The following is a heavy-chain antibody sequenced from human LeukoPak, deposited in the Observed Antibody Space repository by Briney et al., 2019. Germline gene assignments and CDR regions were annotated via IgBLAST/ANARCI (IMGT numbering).Heavy chain of an antibody. D-gene: IGHD3-22*01. J-gene: IGHJ4*02. CDR3: ARAAYYDSSGYPIDY. V-gene: IGHV3-23*01. CDR1: GFTFSSYA. CDR2: ISGSGGST. Sequence: PGGSLRLSCAASGFTFSSYAMSWVRQAPGKGLEWVSAISGSGGSTYYADSVKGRFTISRDNSKNTLYLQMNSLRAEDTALYYCARAAYYDSSGYPIDYWGQGTLVTVSS.